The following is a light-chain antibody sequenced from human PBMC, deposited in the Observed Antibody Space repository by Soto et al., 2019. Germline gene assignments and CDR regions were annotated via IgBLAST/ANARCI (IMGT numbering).Light chain of an antibody. J-gene: IGLJ3*02. V-gene: IGLV1-47*01. CDR1: SSNIGSHF. Sequence: QSVLTQPPSASGTPGQSLTISCSGSSSNIGSHFVSWYQHLPGTAPKLLIFRDGQRPSGVPARFFGSKSGTSASLAITGLRSEDEADYYCAVWDQSLTGGVFGGGTKLTVL. CDR3: AVWDQSLTGGV. CDR2: RDG.